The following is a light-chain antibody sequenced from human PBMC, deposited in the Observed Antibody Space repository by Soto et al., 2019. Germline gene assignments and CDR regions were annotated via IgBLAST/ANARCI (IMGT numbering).Light chain of an antibody. Sequence: DIVLTQSPGTLSLSPGERATLSCRASQSVTSSYLAWYQQKPGQAPRLLIYGASSRATGIPDRFSGSGAGTDFHLTISRLEPEEFAVSYCQPYGSSPRTFGKGTKVEIK. CDR2: GAS. CDR3: QPYGSSPRT. J-gene: IGKJ1*01. V-gene: IGKV3-20*01. CDR1: QSVTSSY.